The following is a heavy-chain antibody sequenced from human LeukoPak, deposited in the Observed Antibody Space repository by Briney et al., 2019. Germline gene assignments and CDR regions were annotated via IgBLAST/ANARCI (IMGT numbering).Heavy chain of an antibody. CDR3: AMGPRKLYYYDSSDYYYFDY. J-gene: IGHJ4*02. CDR2: IIPFFGST. CDR1: GGTFGSYA. V-gene: IGHV1-69*13. Sequence: EASVKVSCKASGGTFGSYAVSWVRQAPGQGLEWMGGIIPFFGSTNYAQKFQGRVTIIADESTSTAYMELSSLRSEDTAVYYCAMGPRKLYYYDSSDYYYFDYWGQGTLVTVSS. D-gene: IGHD3-22*01.